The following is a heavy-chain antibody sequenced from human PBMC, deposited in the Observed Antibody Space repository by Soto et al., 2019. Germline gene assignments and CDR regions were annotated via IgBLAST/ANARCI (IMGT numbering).Heavy chain of an antibody. Sequence: SETLSLTCTVSGGSISSGGYYWSWIRQHPGKGLEWIGYIYYSGSTYYNPSLKSRVTISVDTSKNQFSLKLSSVTAADTAVYYCARVGRNSSGGSCFAFDIWGQGTMVTVS. J-gene: IGHJ3*02. V-gene: IGHV4-31*03. D-gene: IGHD2-15*01. CDR1: GGSISSGGYY. CDR2: IYYSGST. CDR3: ARVGRNSSGGSCFAFDI.